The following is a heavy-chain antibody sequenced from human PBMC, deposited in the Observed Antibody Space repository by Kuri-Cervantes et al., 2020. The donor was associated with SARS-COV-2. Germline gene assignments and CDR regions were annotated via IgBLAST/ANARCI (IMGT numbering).Heavy chain of an antibody. CDR3: AKDIGSSGTYYPDY. J-gene: IGHJ4*02. V-gene: IGHV3-9*01. CDR1: GFTFSGHW. D-gene: IGHD1-26*01. CDR2: ISWNSGRI. Sequence: LSLTCAASGFTFSGHWIHWVRQAPGKGLEWVSGISWNSGRIGYADSVKGRFTISRDNAKNSLYLQMNSLRTEDTALYYCAKDIGSSGTYYPDYWGQGTLVTVSS.